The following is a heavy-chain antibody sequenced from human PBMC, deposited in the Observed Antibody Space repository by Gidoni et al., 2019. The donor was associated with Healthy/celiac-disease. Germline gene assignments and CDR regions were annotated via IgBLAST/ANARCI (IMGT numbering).Heavy chain of an antibody. Sequence: QVQLVQSGAEVKKPGASVKVSCKASGYTFTSYYMHWVRQAPGQGLEWMGIINPSGGSTSYAQKFQGRVTMTRDTSTSTVYMELSSLRSEDTAVYYCARDGAAGEMAAGYYYYGMDVWGQGTTVTVSS. J-gene: IGHJ6*02. CDR3: ARDGAAGEMAAGYYYYGMDV. CDR2: INPSGGST. CDR1: GYTFTSYY. V-gene: IGHV1-46*01. D-gene: IGHD3-16*01.